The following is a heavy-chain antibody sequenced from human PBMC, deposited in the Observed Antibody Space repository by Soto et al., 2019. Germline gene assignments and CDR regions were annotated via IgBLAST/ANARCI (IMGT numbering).Heavy chain of an antibody. CDR3: ARDPSTTGYYGLDV. J-gene: IGHJ6*02. V-gene: IGHV3-53*01. CDR2: IYSGGVT. CDR1: GSTVKNYQ. Sequence: GGSLRLSWAACGSTVKNYQMNWVRQAPGKGLEWVSVIYSGGVTYYPDSVKGRFSTIRDTSKNTVYLQMNSLRADDTAMYYCARDPSTTGYYGLDVWGQGTTVTVS.